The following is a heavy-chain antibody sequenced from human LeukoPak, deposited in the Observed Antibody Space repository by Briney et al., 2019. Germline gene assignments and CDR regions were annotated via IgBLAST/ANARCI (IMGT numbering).Heavy chain of an antibody. J-gene: IGHJ4*02. Sequence: PSETLSLTCTVSGGYISSGGYYWNWIRQHPGKGLEWIGYIYDSGSTYYNPSLKSRVTISVDTPKNQFSLKLGSVTAADTAVYYCARRHTPHNYGDYVDDWGQGALVTVSS. V-gene: IGHV4-31*03. CDR3: ARRHTPHNYGDYVDD. D-gene: IGHD4-17*01. CDR2: IYDSGST. CDR1: GGYISSGGYY.